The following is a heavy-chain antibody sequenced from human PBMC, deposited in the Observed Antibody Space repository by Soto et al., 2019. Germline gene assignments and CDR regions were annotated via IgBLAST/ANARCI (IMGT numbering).Heavy chain of an antibody. D-gene: IGHD3-3*01. CDR1: GFTFDDYA. Sequence: EVQLVESGGGLVQPGRSLRLSCAASGFTFDDYAMHWVRQAPGKGLEWVSGISWNSGSIGYADSVKGRFTISRDNAKNSLYLQMNSLRAEDTAVYYCAKETMEDWGQGTLVTVSS. V-gene: IGHV3-9*01. J-gene: IGHJ4*02. CDR3: AKETMED. CDR2: ISWNSGSI.